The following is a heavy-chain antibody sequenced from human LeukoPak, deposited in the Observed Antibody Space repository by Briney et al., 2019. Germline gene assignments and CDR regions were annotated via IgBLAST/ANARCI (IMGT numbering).Heavy chain of an antibody. CDR1: GGSISSGGYY. CDR2: IYYSGST. D-gene: IGHD2-2*02. Sequence: SQTLSLTCTVSGGSISSGGYYWSWIRQHPGKGLEWIGYIYYSGSTYYNPSLKSRVTISVDTSKNQFSLKLSSVTAADTAVYYCAGAPLPAAIPVFFDYWGQGTLVTVSS. V-gene: IGHV4-31*03. J-gene: IGHJ4*02. CDR3: AGAPLPAAIPVFFDY.